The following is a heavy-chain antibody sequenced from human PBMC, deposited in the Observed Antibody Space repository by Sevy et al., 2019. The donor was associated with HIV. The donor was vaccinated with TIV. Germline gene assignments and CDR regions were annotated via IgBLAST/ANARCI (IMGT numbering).Heavy chain of an antibody. J-gene: IGHJ6*02. CDR2: IRYDGSNK. CDR3: AKDRKRGITMVQGVIIMSPIHYGMDV. Sequence: GPLRLSCAASGFTFSSYGMHWVRQAPGKGLEWVAFIRYDGSNKYYADSVKGRFTISRDNSKNTLYLQMNSLRAEDTAVYYCAKDRKRGITMVQGVIIMSPIHYGMDVWGQGTTVTVSS. D-gene: IGHD3-10*01. CDR1: GFTFSSYG. V-gene: IGHV3-30*02.